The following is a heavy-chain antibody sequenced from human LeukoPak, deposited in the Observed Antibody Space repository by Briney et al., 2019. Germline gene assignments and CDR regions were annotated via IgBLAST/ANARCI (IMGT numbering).Heavy chain of an antibody. D-gene: IGHD1-26*01. V-gene: IGHV1-46*01. CDR2: INPSGGST. CDR1: GYTFTSSY. J-gene: IGHJ4*02. CDR3: ARSVGATGYFDY. Sequence: ASVKVSCKASGYTFTSSYMHWVRQAPGQGLEWMGIINPSGGSTSYAQKFQGRVTMTRDTSTNTVYMELSSLRSGDTAVYYCARSVGATGYFDYWGQGTLVTVSS.